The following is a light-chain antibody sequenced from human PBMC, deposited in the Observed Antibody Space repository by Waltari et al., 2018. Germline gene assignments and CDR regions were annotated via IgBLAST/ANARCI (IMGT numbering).Light chain of an antibody. Sequence: QSVLTQPPSASGTPGQRVTISCSGRYSNIGSNVVNWYQQLPGKAPKLLIYRNAQRPSGVPDRFSGSKSGSAASLAIGGLQSEDEADYYCAAWDDSLNGHWVFGGGTKVTVL. CDR3: AAWDDSLNGHWV. V-gene: IGLV1-44*01. CDR2: RNA. J-gene: IGLJ3*02. CDR1: YSNIGSNV.